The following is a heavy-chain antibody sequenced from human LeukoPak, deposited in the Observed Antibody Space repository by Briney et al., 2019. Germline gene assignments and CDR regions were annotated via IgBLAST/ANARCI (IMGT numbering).Heavy chain of an antibody. CDR3: ARLPYSNDEGVFDY. CDR1: GGSISSYY. D-gene: IGHD4-11*01. V-gene: IGHV4-59*01. Sequence: SETLSLTCTVSGGSISSYYWSWIRQPPGKGLEWIGYIYYSGSTNYNPSLKSRVTISVDTSKNQFSLKLSSVTAADTAVYYCARLPYSNDEGVFDYWGQGALVTVSS. CDR2: IYYSGST. J-gene: IGHJ4*02.